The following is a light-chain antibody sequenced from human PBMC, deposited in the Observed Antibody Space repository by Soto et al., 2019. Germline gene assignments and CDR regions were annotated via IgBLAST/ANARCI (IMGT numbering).Light chain of an antibody. V-gene: IGKV3-11*01. Sequence: EIVLTQPPATLALSPGEIAPLSCMASQSVSSYLALYQQKPCQAPRLLIYDASNRATGIPSRFSGSGSGTDFTLTISSLEPEDFAVYYCQQRSNWLQVTVGPGTKAGIK. CDR2: DAS. CDR1: QSVSSY. J-gene: IGKJ3*01. CDR3: QQRSNWLQVT.